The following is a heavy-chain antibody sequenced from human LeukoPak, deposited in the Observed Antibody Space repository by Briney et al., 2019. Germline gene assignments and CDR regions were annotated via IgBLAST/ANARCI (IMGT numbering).Heavy chain of an antibody. CDR1: GYTFTSYG. D-gene: IGHD4-11*01. J-gene: IGHJ6*03. CDR2: ISAYNGNT. CDR3: ASTVTKPRNYYYYMDV. V-gene: IGHV1-18*01. Sequence: GASVKVSCKASGYTFTSYGISWVRQAPGQGLEWMGWISAYNGNTNYAQKLQGRVTMTTDTSTSTAYMELRSLRSDDTAVYYCASTVTKPRNYYYYMDVWGKGTTVTVSS.